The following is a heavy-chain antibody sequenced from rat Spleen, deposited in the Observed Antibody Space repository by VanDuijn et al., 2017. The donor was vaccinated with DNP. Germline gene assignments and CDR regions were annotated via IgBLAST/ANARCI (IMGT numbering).Heavy chain of an antibody. D-gene: IGHD5-1*01. CDR1: GYSITSNFR. Sequence: EVQLQESGPGLVKPSQSLSLTCSVTGYSITSNFRWSWIRKFPGNTLEWMGYINSAGSTDYNQSLKSRISITRDKSKNQFFLQMNSVITEDTATYYCAVQLGVFDYWGQGVMVTVSS. CDR2: INSAGST. CDR3: AVQLGVFDY. V-gene: IGHV3-3*01. J-gene: IGHJ2*01.